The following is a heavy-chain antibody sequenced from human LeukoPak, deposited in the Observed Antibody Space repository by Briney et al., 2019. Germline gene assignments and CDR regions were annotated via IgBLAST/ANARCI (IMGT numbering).Heavy chain of an antibody. D-gene: IGHD1-1*01. V-gene: IGHV4-39*07. Sequence: SETLSLTCTVSGGSISSSSYYWGWIRQPPGKGLEWIGSIYYSGSTYYNPSLKSRVTISVDTSKNQFSPKLSSVTAADTAVYYCARAELEPFYYYYYMDVWGKGTTVTVSS. CDR1: GGSISSSSYY. CDR3: ARAELEPFYYYYYMDV. J-gene: IGHJ6*03. CDR2: IYYSGST.